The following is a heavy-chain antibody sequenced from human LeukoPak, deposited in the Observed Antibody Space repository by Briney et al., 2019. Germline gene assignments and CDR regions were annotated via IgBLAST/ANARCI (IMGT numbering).Heavy chain of an antibody. V-gene: IGHV3-30-3*01. D-gene: IGHD5-12*01. CDR1: GFTFRPYA. J-gene: IGHJ4*02. CDR3: ANAKDGFSGYHYLFDY. CDR2: FSYDGSTQ. Sequence: PGGSLRLSCAGSGFTFRPYAMRWVRQAPGKGLEWVALFSYDGSTQRYADSVKGRFTISRDNSKNSLYLQMNSLRTEDTAVYYCANAKDGFSGYHYLFDYWGQGTLVTVSS.